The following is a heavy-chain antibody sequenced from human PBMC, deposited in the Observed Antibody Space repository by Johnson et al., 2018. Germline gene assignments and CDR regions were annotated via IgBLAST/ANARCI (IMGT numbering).Heavy chain of an antibody. CDR1: GFTFSSYW. CDR2: INSDGSST. Sequence: VQLQESGGGLVQPGGSLRLSCAASGFTFSSYWMHWVRQAPGKGLVWVSRINSDGSSTNYADSVKGRFTISRDNAKNTLHLQVNSLRAEDTAVYYCAREDVSGGRYFQHWGQGTLVTVSS. J-gene: IGHJ1*01. CDR3: AREDVSGGRYFQH. D-gene: IGHD6-25*01. V-gene: IGHV3-74*01.